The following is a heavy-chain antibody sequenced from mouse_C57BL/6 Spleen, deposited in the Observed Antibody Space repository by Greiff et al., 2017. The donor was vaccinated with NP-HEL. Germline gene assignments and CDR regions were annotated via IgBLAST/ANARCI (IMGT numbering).Heavy chain of an antibody. CDR3: ANNWGRVMDY. D-gene: IGHD4-1*02. V-gene: IGHV1-82*01. J-gene: IGHJ4*01. Sequence: QVQLQQSGPELVKPGASVKISCKASGYAFSSSWMNWVKQRPGKGLEWIGRIYPGDGDTNYNGKFKGKATLTADKSSSTAYMQLRSLTSEDSAVYLCANNWGRVMDYWGQGSSVTVSS. CDR1: GYAFSSSW. CDR2: IYPGDGDT.